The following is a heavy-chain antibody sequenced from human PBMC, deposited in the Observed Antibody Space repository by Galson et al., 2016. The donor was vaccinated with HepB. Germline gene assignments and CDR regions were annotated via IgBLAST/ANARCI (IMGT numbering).Heavy chain of an antibody. J-gene: IGHJ5*01. D-gene: IGHD6-13*01. CDR3: ARDPGRIAAAGHLDS. CDR1: GFIVSSHY. CDR2: IYNGGAT. Sequence: SLRLSCAGSGFIVSSHYMNWVRQAPGKGLEWVAIIYNGGATYYADSVKGRFTISRDNPKNTLYLQMNSLRAEDTAVYYCARDPGRIAAAGHLDSWGQGTLVTVS. V-gene: IGHV3-53*01.